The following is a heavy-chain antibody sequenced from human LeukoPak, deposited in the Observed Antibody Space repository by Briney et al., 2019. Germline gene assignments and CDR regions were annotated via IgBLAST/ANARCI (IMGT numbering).Heavy chain of an antibody. CDR1: GGSISSGTYY. CDR2: IYYSGNT. CDR3: ARGPYSYDSSGAFDI. V-gene: IGHV4-39*01. Sequence: SETLSLTCTVSGGSISSGTYYWGWIRQPPGKGLEWIANIYYSGNTYYNASLKSRVTISVDTSKNQFSLKLSSVTAADTAVYFCARGPYSYDSSGAFDIWGQGTMVTVSS. D-gene: IGHD3-22*01. J-gene: IGHJ3*02.